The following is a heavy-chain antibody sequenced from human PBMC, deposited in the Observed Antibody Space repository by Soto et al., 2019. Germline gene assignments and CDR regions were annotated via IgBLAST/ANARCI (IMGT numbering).Heavy chain of an antibody. CDR1: GGSFSGYY. V-gene: IGHV4-34*01. CDR3: ARGYSSGWYGY. Sequence: QVQLQQWGAGLLKPSETLSLTCAVYGGSFSGYYWSWIRQPPGKGLEWIGEINHSGSTNYNPSLKSRVTISVDTSKNQFSLKLSSVTAADTAVYYCARGYSSGWYGYRGQGTLVTVSS. D-gene: IGHD6-19*01. J-gene: IGHJ4*02. CDR2: INHSGST.